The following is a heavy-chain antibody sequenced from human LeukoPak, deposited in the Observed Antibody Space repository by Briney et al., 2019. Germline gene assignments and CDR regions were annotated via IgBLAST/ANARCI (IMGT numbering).Heavy chain of an antibody. CDR3: ARVAGYAVAT. V-gene: IGHV3-7*01. CDR2: IKQDGGET. J-gene: IGHJ5*02. Sequence: PGGSLRLSCAASGVTFSSYWMSWVRQAPGKGLEWVANIKQDGGETSYVGSVKGRFTISRDNAKNSLYLQMNSLRAEDTAVYYCARVAGYAVATWGQGTLVTVSS. CDR1: GVTFSSYW. D-gene: IGHD1-1*01.